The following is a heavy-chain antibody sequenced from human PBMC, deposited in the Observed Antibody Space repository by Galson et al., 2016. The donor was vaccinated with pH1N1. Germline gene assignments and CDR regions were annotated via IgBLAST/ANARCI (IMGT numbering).Heavy chain of an antibody. V-gene: IGHV1-69*06. CDR3: ASDSKGYYGSGTSIQDHFYYGMDV. J-gene: IGHJ6*02. CDR1: GGTSSNYV. CDR2: IIPIFGTT. D-gene: IGHD3-10*01. Sequence: SVKVSCKASGGTSSNYVISWVRQAPGQGLEWMGGIIPIFGTTDYAQKFQGRVTITADKTTSTGYMELTSLRSEDTAVYFCASDSKGYYGSGTSIQDHFYYGMDVWGQWTTVTVSS.